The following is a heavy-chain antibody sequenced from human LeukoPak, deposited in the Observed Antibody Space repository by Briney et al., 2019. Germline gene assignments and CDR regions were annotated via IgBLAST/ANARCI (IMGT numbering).Heavy chain of an antibody. CDR3: ARGVVIFGVVTSPFDY. J-gene: IGHJ4*02. D-gene: IGHD3-3*01. Sequence: WVSDINSDGSTTYADSVKGRFTISRDNSKITLYLQMNSVGAEDTAVYYCARGVVIFGVVTSPFDYWGQGTLVTVSS. V-gene: IGHV3-66*02. CDR2: INSDGST.